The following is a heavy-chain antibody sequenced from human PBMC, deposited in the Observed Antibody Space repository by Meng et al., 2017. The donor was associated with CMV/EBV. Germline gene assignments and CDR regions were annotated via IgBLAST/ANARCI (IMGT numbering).Heavy chain of an antibody. J-gene: IGHJ4*02. V-gene: IGHV3-23*01. CDR1: GFTFSSYA. CDR2: ISGSGGST. CDR3: AKDSLRAAGISYYFDY. D-gene: IGHD6-13*01. Sequence: GESLKTSCAASGFTFSSYAMSWVRQAPGKGLEWVSAISGSGGSTYYADSVKGRFTISRDNSKNTLYLQMNSLRAEDTAVYYCAKDSLRAAGISYYFDYWGQGTLVTVSS.